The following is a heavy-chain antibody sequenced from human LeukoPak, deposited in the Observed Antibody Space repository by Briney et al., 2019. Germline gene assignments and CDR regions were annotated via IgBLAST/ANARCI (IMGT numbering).Heavy chain of an antibody. CDR3: AKDRGYGSIVIAY. D-gene: IGHD3-10*01. J-gene: IGHJ4*02. V-gene: IGHV3-30*02. CDR2: IRYDGSNK. Sequence: GGSLRLSCTASGFSFSSYGMHWVRQAPGKGLEWVAFIRYDGSNKYYADSVKGRFTISRDNSENTLFQQMNSLRPEDTAVYYCAKDRGYGSIVIAYWGQGTLVTVSS. CDR1: GFSFSSYG.